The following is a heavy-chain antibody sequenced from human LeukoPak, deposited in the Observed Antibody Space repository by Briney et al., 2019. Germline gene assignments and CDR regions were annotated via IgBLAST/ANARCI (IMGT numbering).Heavy chain of an antibody. V-gene: IGHV3-9*03. CDR1: GLTFSSQW. Sequence: GGSLRLSCVASGLTFSSQWMTWVRQAPGKGLEWVSGISWNSGRIGYADSVKGRFTISRDNAKNSLYLQMNSLRAEDMALYYCAKDRAKYSSGWYGGDYFDYWGQGTLVTVSS. J-gene: IGHJ4*02. CDR3: AKDRAKYSSGWYGGDYFDY. D-gene: IGHD6-19*01. CDR2: ISWNSGRI.